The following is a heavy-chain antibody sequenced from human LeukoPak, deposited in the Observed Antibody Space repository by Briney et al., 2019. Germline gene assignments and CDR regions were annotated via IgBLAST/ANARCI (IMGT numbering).Heavy chain of an antibody. J-gene: IGHJ4*02. D-gene: IGHD6-19*01. V-gene: IGHV1-18*01. CDR2: ISAYNGNT. CDR3: ARDQERYSSGWSFDY. CDR1: GYTFTTYG. Sequence: ASVKVSCKASGYTFTTYGFTWVRQAPGQGLGWMGWISAYNGNTNYAQKFQGRVTMTTDTSTSTAYTELRSLRSDDTAVYYCARDQERYSSGWSFDYWGQGTLVAVSS.